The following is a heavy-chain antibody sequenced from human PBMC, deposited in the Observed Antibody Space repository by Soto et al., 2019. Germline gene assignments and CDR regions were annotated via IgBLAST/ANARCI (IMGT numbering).Heavy chain of an antibody. CDR2: IYYSGST. CDR1: GGSISSYY. V-gene: IGHV4-59*01. Sequence: PSETLSLTCTVSGGSISSYYWSWIRQPPGKGLEWIGYIYYSGSTNYNPSLKSRVTISVDTSKNQFSLKLSSVTAADTAVYYCARDRWITGTTVGANYSYYYGMDVRGQGTTVTVSS. CDR3: ARDRWITGTTVGANYSYYYGMDV. J-gene: IGHJ6*02. D-gene: IGHD1-7*01.